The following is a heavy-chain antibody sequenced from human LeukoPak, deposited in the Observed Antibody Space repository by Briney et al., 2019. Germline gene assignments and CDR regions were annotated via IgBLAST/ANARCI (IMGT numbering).Heavy chain of an antibody. CDR2: IKSKTDGGTT. J-gene: IGHJ4*02. Sequence: KTGGSLRLSCAASGFTFSNAWMSWVRQAPGKGLEWVGRIKSKTDGGTTDYAAPVKGRFTISRDDSKNTLYLQMNSLKTEDTAVYYCTTVYGASNYYDSSGSLGYWGQGTLVTVSS. V-gene: IGHV3-15*01. CDR3: TTVYGASNYYDSSGSLGY. D-gene: IGHD3-22*01. CDR1: GFTFSNAW.